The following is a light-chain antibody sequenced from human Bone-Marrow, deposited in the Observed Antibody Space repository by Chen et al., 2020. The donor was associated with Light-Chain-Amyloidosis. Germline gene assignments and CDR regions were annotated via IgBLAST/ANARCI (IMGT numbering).Light chain of an antibody. Sequence: QSALTQPASVSGSPGQSITISCTGTSSDVGGYNYVSWYQQHPGKAPKLMIYEVSNRPSGVSNRFSGSKSSNTASLTISGLQAEDEADYYCSSYTSSSTVVFGTGTKVTVL. V-gene: IGLV2-14*01. J-gene: IGLJ1*01. CDR2: EVS. CDR3: SSYTSSSTVV. CDR1: SSDVGGYNY.